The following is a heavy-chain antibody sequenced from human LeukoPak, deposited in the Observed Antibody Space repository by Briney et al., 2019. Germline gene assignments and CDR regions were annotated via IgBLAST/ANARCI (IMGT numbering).Heavy chain of an antibody. D-gene: IGHD4-23*01. CDR2: IHGGGTT. J-gene: IGHJ4*02. V-gene: IGHV3-53*01. CDR3: ARAPYYGGNGGQ. Sequence: GGSLRLSCAASGFAVSNNYVRWVRQAPGKGLEWVSLIHGGGTTYYADSVKGRFTISTDTSQNTVYLQMNSLRAEDTAVYYCARAPYYGGNGGQWGRGTLVTVSS. CDR1: GFAVSNNY.